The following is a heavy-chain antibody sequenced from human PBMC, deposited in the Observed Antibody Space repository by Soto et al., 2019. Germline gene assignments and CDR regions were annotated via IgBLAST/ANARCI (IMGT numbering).Heavy chain of an antibody. Sequence: NPSETLSLTCTVSGGSISSYYWSWIRQPPGKGLEWIGYIYYSGSTNYNPSLKSRVTISVDTSKNQFSLKLSSVTAADTAVYYCARTRYYDFWSGYYDVYYYYMDVWGKGTTVTVSS. CDR1: GGSISSYY. J-gene: IGHJ6*03. D-gene: IGHD3-3*01. CDR2: IYYSGST. CDR3: ARTRYYDFWSGYYDVYYYYMDV. V-gene: IGHV4-59*08.